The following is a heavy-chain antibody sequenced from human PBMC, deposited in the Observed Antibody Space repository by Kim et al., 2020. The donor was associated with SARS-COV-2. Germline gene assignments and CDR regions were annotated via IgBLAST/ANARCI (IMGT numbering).Heavy chain of an antibody. CDR3: ARYCSSTSCRWFDP. Sequence: SEILSLTCTVSGGSISSGGYYWSWIRQYPGKGLEWIGYIYYSGSTYYNPSLRSRVSISVDTSKNQFSLKLNSVTAADTAVYYCARYCSSTSCRWFDPWG. V-gene: IGHV4-31*03. CDR1: GGSISSGGYY. D-gene: IGHD2-2*01. J-gene: IGHJ5*02. CDR2: IYYSGST.